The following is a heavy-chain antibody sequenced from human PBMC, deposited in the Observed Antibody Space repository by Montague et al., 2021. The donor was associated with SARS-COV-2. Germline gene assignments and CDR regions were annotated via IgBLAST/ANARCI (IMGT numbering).Heavy chain of an antibody. CDR3: ARDGTWRCEILIGARHYYYGMDV. CDR2: IYYSGST. CDR1: GGSISSSSYY. V-gene: IGHV4-39*07. Sequence: SETLSLTCTVSGGSISSSSYYWGWIRQPPGKGLEWIGSIYYSGSTYYNPSLKSRVTISVDTSKNQFSLKLSSVTAADTAVYYCARDGTWRCEILIGARHYYYGMDVWGQGTTVTVSS. D-gene: IGHD3-9*01. J-gene: IGHJ6*02.